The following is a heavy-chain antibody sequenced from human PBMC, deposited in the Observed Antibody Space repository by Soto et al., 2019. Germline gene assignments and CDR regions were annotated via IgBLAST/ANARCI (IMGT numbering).Heavy chain of an antibody. CDR1: GFTFSSYA. D-gene: IGHD3-3*01. J-gene: IGHJ6*02. CDR3: AKGPSRDWSGYWALRDYYYGMDV. V-gene: IGHV3-23*01. CDR2: ISGSGGST. Sequence: GGSLRLSCAASGFTFSSYAMSWVRQAPGKGLEWVSAISGSGGSTYYADSVKGRSTISRDNSKNTLYLQMNSLRAEDTAVYYCAKGPSRDWSGYWALRDYYYGMDVWGQGTTVTVSS.